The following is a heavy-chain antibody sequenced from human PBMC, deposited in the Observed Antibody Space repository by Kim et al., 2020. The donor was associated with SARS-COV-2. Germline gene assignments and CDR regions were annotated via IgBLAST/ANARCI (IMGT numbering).Heavy chain of an antibody. Sequence: YTGSVKGGFTISRDNAKNSLYLQMNSLRAEDTAVYYWARDRPLVRGVIAYWGQGTLVTVSS. D-gene: IGHD3-10*01. CDR3: ARDRPLVRGVIAY. V-gene: IGHV3-48*03. J-gene: IGHJ4*02.